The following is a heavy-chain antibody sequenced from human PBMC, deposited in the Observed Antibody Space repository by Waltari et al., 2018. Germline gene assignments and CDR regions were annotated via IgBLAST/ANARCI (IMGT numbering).Heavy chain of an antibody. CDR2: IYHSGST. J-gene: IGHJ4*02. Sequence: QVQLQESGPGLVKPSETLSLTCAVPGYSISSGYYWGWIRQPPGKGLEWIGSIYHSGSTYYNPSLKSRVTISVDTSKNQFSLKLSSVTAADTAVYYCARDGTIFGVTRDDYWGQGTLVTVSS. CDR1: GYSISSGYY. CDR3: ARDGTIFGVTRDDY. V-gene: IGHV4-38-2*02. D-gene: IGHD3-3*01.